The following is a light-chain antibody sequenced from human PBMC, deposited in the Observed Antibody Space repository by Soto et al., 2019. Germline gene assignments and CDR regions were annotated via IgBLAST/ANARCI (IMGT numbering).Light chain of an antibody. CDR3: QFYDSTLTVI. CDR1: SSNIGAGYD. CDR2: GNT. V-gene: IGLV1-40*01. Sequence: QSVLTQPPSVSGAPGQRVTISCTGSSSNIGAGYDVPWYQQLPGTAPKLLIYGNTNRPSGVPDRFSGSKSGTSASLAITGLQAEDEADYYCQFYDSTLTVIFGGGTKVTVL. J-gene: IGLJ2*01.